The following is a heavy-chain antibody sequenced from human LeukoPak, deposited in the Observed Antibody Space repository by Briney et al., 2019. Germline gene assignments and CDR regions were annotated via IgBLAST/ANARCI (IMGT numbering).Heavy chain of an antibody. CDR1: GFTFSTYW. CDR2: IKHDGSDK. V-gene: IGHV3-7*02. Sequence: PGGSLRLSCAASGFTFSTYWMSWVRQAPGKGLEWVANIKHDGSDKKYVDSVKGRFTISRDNAKNTLYLQMNSLRAEDMAVYYCARGDGYGMDYWGQGTRVTVSS. D-gene: IGHD5-24*01. J-gene: IGHJ4*02. CDR3: ARGDGYGMDY.